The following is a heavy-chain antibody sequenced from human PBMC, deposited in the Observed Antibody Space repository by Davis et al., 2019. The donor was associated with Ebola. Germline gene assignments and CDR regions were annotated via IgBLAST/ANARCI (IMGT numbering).Heavy chain of an antibody. Sequence: SETLSLTCTVSGGSISSSSYYWGWIRQPPGKGLEWIGSIYYSGSTYYNPSLKRRVTITVDTCKNQFSLKLSSVTAADTAVYYCARQPIMITPRMDVWGKGTTVTVSS. CDR2: IYYSGST. V-gene: IGHV4-39*01. J-gene: IGHJ6*04. D-gene: IGHD3-16*01. CDR1: GGSISSSSYY. CDR3: ARQPIMITPRMDV.